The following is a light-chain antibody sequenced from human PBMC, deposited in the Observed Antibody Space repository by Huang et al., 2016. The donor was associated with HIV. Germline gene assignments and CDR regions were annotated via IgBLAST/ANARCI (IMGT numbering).Light chain of an antibody. CDR1: QSLLFRSNNKNC. V-gene: IGKV4-1*01. Sequence: IVMTQSPHYLAVSLGETATITCKSSQSLLFRSNNKNCIARYQQKPGQPPTLLMSWASTRGSGVPSRFSGGGSGTDFTLTISSLQAEDVAVYFCQQYYDVPWTFGQGTKVEIK. J-gene: IGKJ1*01. CDR3: QQYYDVPWT. CDR2: WAS.